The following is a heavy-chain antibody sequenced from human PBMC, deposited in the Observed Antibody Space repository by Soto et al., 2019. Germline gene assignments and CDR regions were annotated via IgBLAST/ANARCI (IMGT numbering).Heavy chain of an antibody. CDR2: IIPIFGTA. Sequence: ASVKVSCKASGGTFSSYAISWVRQAPGQGLEWMGGIIPIFGTANYAQKFQGRVTITADKSTSTAYMELSSLRSEDAAVYYCARVLGVSMVRGRNWFDPWGQGTLVTVSS. CDR1: GGTFSSYA. V-gene: IGHV1-69*06. D-gene: IGHD3-10*01. CDR3: ARVLGVSMVRGRNWFDP. J-gene: IGHJ5*02.